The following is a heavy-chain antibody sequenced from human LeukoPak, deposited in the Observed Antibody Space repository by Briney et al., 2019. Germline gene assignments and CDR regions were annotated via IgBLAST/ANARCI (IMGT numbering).Heavy chain of an antibody. CDR2: MSPDSGYT. CDR3: EIYTGYDSF. CDR1: GYTFTSYG. J-gene: IGHJ4*02. Sequence: ASVKVSCKASGYTFTSYGISWVRQAPGQGLEWMGWMSPDSGYTGYAQTFQGRVTLTRNTSVSTAFMELSSLRSEDTAVYYCEIYTGYDSFWGQGTLVTVSS. D-gene: IGHD5-12*01. V-gene: IGHV1-8*02.